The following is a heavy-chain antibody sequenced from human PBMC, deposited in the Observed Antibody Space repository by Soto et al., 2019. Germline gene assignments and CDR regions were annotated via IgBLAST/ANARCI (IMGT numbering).Heavy chain of an antibody. D-gene: IGHD5-12*01. CDR3: AKTLYGGCDY. Sequence: PGGSLRLSCVASGFTFSTYAMSWVRQAPWQGLEWVSGIGGNGVTTHYADSVRGRFTISRDNSKNMVYLQMNSLRVEDTAVYYCAKTLYGGCDYWGRGTQVTVSS. CDR1: GFTFSTYA. V-gene: IGHV3-23*01. J-gene: IGHJ4*02. CDR2: IGGNGVTT.